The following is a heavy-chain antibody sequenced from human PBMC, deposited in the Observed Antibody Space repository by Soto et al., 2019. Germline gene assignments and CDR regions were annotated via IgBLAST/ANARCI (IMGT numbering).Heavy chain of an antibody. CDR1: GFIFRAYI. Sequence: QVQLVESGGGVVQPGTSLRLSCKASGFIFRAYIIHWVRRAPGKGLEWLAVLSFDGTAEYYADSTRGRFTISRDIPKSTTYLVINNVRREDTAMYYCARVATRLQSMEVLEYWGQGTLVTVPS. CDR2: LSFDGTAE. V-gene: IGHV3-30*03. D-gene: IGHD2-21*02. CDR3: ARVATRLQSMEVLEY. J-gene: IGHJ4*02.